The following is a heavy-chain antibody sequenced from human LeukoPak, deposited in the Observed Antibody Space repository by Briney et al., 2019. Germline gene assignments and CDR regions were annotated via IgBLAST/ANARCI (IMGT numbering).Heavy chain of an antibody. D-gene: IGHD5-24*01. CDR1: GFTFSSYA. Sequence: GGSLRLSCAASGFTFSSYAMSWVRQAPGKGLEWVSAISGSGGSTYYADSVKGRFTISRDNTKNSLYLQMNSLRAEDTAVYYCARDPFRDGYSPHYFDYWGQGTLVTVSS. V-gene: IGHV3-23*01. CDR2: ISGSGGST. CDR3: ARDPFRDGYSPHYFDY. J-gene: IGHJ4*02.